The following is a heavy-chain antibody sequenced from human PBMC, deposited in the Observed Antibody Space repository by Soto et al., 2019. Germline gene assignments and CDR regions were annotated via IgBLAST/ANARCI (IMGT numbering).Heavy chain of an antibody. J-gene: IGHJ4*02. V-gene: IGHV4-59*08. CDR2: IHYSGST. CDR1: SGSISSYY. Sequence: QVQLQESGPGLVKPSETLSLTCTVSSGSISSYYWSWIRQPPGKGLEWIGHIHYSGSTNYNPSLRSRVTMSVVTSQNQFSLKLSSVTAADTAVYYCARHVNVAVAGTGFDYWGQGTLVTVSS. D-gene: IGHD6-19*01. CDR3: ARHVNVAVAGTGFDY.